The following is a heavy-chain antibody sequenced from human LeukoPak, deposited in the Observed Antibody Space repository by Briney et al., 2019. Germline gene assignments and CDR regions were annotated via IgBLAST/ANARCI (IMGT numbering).Heavy chain of an antibody. CDR2: ISWNSGSI. CDR3: AKVGKRWLLGFDA. Sequence: GGSLRLSCAASGFTFDDYAMHWVRHAPGKGLEWVSGISWNSGSIGYADSVKGRFTISRDNAKNSLYLQMNSLRAEDTALYYCAKVGKRWLLGFDAWGQGTLVTVSS. J-gene: IGHJ5*02. D-gene: IGHD5-24*01. CDR1: GFTFDDYA. V-gene: IGHV3-9*01.